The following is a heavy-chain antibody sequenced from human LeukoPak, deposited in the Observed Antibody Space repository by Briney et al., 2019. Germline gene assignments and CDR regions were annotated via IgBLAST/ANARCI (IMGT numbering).Heavy chain of an antibody. V-gene: IGHV1-2*02. D-gene: IGHD3-10*01. CDR3: ARVSSITMVRGVIKFYYGMDV. Sequence: ASVKVSCKASGYTFTGYYMHWVRQAPGQGLEWMGWINPNSGGTNYAQKFQGMVTMTRETSISTAYMELSRLRSDDTAVHYCARVSSITMVRGVIKFYYGMDVWGQGTTVTVSS. CDR2: INPNSGGT. J-gene: IGHJ6*02. CDR1: GYTFTGYY.